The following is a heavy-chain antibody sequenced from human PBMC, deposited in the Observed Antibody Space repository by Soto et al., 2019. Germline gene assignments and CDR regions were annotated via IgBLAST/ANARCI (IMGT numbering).Heavy chain of an antibody. CDR3: ATNYYGSGMGWFDP. V-gene: IGHV1-69*02. CDR2: IIPILGIA. CDR1: GGTFSSYT. J-gene: IGHJ5*02. D-gene: IGHD3-10*01. Sequence: QVQLVQSGAEVKKPGSSVKVSCKASGGTFSSYTISWVRQAPGQGLEWMGRIIPILGIANYAQKFQGRVTITPDKSTSTAYMELSSLRSEDTAVYYCATNYYGSGMGWFDPWGQGTLVTVSS.